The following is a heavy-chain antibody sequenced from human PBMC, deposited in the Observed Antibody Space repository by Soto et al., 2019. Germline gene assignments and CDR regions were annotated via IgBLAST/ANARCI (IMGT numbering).Heavy chain of an antibody. CDR3: SQKGYSDYPLGD. CDR1: GFSLSTSGAG. Sequence: QITLKESGPTLVKPTQTLTLPCTFSGFSLSTSGAGVGWIRQPPGKALEWLAVIYWDDSDQHSPSLRSRLTIIKDTSTTQVVLTTLNMHPVDTATDYYSQKGYSDYPLGDLGQVTLVTVSS. V-gene: IGHV2-5*02. D-gene: IGHD4-17*01. J-gene: IGHJ4*02. CDR2: IYWDDSD.